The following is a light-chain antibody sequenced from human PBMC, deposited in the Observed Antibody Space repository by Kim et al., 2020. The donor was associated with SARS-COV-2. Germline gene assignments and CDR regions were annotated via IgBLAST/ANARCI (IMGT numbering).Light chain of an antibody. CDR1: TGTVTSGHY. V-gene: IGLV7-46*01. CDR2: DTS. Sequence: QAVVTQEPSLTVSPGGTVTHTCGSSTGTVTSGHYPYWFQQKPGQAPTTLIYDTSNKLSWTPARFSGSLLGGKAALTLSGAQPEDEADYYCMLNHDAGRVFGGGTKLTVL. CDR3: MLNHDAGRV. J-gene: IGLJ2*01.